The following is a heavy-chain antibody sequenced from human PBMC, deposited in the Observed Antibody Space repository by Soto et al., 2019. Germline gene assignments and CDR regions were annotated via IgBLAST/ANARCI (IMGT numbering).Heavy chain of an antibody. D-gene: IGHD4-4*01. Sequence: GGSLRLSCAASGFTFTNYAMTWVRQAPGKGLEWVSISSGSGSGGSTNYADSVKGRFTISRDNSKNTLYLQMNSLRVEDTAVYYCAKDRDDYRNYVFDYWGQGTLVAVSS. J-gene: IGHJ4*02. CDR1: GFTFTNYA. CDR3: AKDRDDYRNYVFDY. V-gene: IGHV3-23*01. CDR2: SSGSGSGGST.